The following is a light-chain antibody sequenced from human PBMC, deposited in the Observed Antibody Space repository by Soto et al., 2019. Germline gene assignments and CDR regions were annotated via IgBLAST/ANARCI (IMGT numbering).Light chain of an antibody. Sequence: DIQMTQSPSSLSASVGDRVTITCRASQSISSYLNWYQQKPGKAPKLLIYAASSLQSGVPSRFSGSGYWKDFTLTISSMQPEDFATYYCQQSYSTHTWTFGQGTKVEIK. J-gene: IGKJ1*01. V-gene: IGKV1-39*01. CDR2: AAS. CDR3: QQSYSTHTWT. CDR1: QSISSY.